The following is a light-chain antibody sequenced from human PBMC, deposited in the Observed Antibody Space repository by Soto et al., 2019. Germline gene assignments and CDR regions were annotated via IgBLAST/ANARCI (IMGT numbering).Light chain of an antibody. Sequence: EMVLTQSPATLSLSPGERATLSCSASQSVSSYLAWYQHKPGQAPRLLIYDASNMATGIPAMFSGSESGTDFTLTISSLEPEDFAVYYCQHRSNWPPYIFGQVNKLEI. V-gene: IGKV3-11*01. J-gene: IGKJ2*01. CDR1: QSVSSY. CDR3: QHRSNWPPYI. CDR2: DAS.